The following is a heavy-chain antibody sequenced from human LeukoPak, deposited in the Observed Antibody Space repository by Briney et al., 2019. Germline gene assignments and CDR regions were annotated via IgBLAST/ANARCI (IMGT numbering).Heavy chain of an antibody. Sequence: ASVKVSCKASGYTFTSYDINWVRQATGQGLEWMGWMIPNSGNTGYAQKFQGRVTITRNTSISTAYMELSSLRSEDTAVYYCARRGGRVMASFDIWGQGTMVTVSS. CDR1: GYTFTSYD. CDR3: ARRGGRVMASFDI. CDR2: MIPNSGNT. J-gene: IGHJ3*02. D-gene: IGHD3-16*01. V-gene: IGHV1-8*03.